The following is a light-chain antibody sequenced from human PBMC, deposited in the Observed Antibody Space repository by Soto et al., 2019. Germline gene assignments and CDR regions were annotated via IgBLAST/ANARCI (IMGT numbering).Light chain of an antibody. CDR3: QQSDSTPLIT. CDR1: QSINSY. J-gene: IGKJ5*01. Sequence: DIQMTQSPSSLSASVGDGVTITCRASQSINSYLNWYQQKPGKAPKLLIYAASNLQSGVPSRFSGSGSGTDFTLTISSLQPEDFATYYCQQSDSTPLITFGQGTRLEIK. CDR2: AAS. V-gene: IGKV1-39*01.